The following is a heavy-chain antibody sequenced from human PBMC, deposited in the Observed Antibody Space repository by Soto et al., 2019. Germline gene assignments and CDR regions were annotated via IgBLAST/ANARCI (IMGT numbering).Heavy chain of an antibody. CDR1: GDSASSNSVA. V-gene: IGHV6-1*01. CDR2: TYYRSKWTN. J-gene: IGHJ3*02. D-gene: IGHD3-10*01. CDR3: ARSGGNTYGSAFDI. Sequence: SHTLSLTCAISGDSASSNSVAWSGIRQSPSRGLEWLGRTYYRSKWTNDYAVSVKSRITINPDTSKNQFSLQLNSVTPEDTAVYYCARSGGNTYGSAFDIWGQGTIVTVSS.